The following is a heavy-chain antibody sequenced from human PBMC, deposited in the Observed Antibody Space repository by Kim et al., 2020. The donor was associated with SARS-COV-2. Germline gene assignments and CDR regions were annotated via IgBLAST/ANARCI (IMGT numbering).Heavy chain of an antibody. D-gene: IGHD5-12*01. V-gene: IGHV5-51*01. CDR3: ARMDGYNYPFDY. Sequence: KYSPSFQGQVTISADKSISTAYLQWSSLKASDTAMYYCARMDGYNYPFDYWGQGTLVTVSS. J-gene: IGHJ4*02.